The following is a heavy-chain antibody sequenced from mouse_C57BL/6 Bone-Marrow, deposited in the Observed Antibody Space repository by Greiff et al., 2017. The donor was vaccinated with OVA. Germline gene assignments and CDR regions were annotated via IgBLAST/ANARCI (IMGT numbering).Heavy chain of an antibody. J-gene: IGHJ3*01. D-gene: IGHD1-1*01. V-gene: IGHV1-82*01. CDR3: ANYYGSSWGFAY. CDR1: GYAFSSSW. CDR2: IYPGDGDT. Sequence: VQLQQSGPELVTPGASVKISCKASGYAFSSSWMNWVKQRPGKGLEWIGRIYPGDGDTNYNGKFKGKATLTADKSSSTAYMQLSILTSEDSAVYCCANYYGSSWGFAYWGQGTLVTVSA.